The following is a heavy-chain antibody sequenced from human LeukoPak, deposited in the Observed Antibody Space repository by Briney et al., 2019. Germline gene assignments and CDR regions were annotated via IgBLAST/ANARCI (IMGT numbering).Heavy chain of an antibody. D-gene: IGHD4-17*01. CDR2: IYSGGST. J-gene: IGHJ4*02. CDR1: VFTVSSNY. Sequence: PVGFLRLSCASSVFTVSSNYMSSVRQAPGKGLEWGSVIYSGGSTYYADSVKGRFTISRDNSKNTLYLQMNSLRAEDTAVYYCARVGYGDYLYFDYWGQGTLVTVSS. V-gene: IGHV3-66*01. CDR3: ARVGYGDYLYFDY.